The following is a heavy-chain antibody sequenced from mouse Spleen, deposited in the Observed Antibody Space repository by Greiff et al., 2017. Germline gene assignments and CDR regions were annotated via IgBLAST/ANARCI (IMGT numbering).Heavy chain of an antibody. CDR2: IYPGDGDT. V-gene: IGHV1-87*01. D-gene: IGHD1-1*01. CDR1: GYTFTSYW. Sequence: QVQLQQYGAELARPGASVKLSCKASGYTFTSYWMQWVKQRPGQGLEWIGAIYPGDGDTRYTQKFKGKATLTADKSSSTAYMQLSSLASEDSAVYYCARRGNYDWYFDVWGAGTTVTVSS. CDR3: ARRGNYDWYFDV. J-gene: IGHJ1*01.